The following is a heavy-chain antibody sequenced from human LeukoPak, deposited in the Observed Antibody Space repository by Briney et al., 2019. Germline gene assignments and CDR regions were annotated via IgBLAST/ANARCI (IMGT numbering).Heavy chain of an antibody. V-gene: IGHV3-48*02. J-gene: IGHJ3*01. Sequence: GGSLILSCAASGFTFSSHSMNWVRQAPGKGLEWLSYIDSGSGNIYYRDSVKGRFTISRDNAQDPLYLQMDSLRDEDTAVYYCAREDDDWGPNTLDVWGQGTVVTVSS. D-gene: IGHD7-27*01. CDR2: IDSGSGNI. CDR3: AREDDDWGPNTLDV. CDR1: GFTFSSHS.